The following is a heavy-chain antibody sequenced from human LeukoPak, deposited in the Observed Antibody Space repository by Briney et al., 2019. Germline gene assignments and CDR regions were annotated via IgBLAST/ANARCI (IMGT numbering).Heavy chain of an antibody. V-gene: IGHV3-21*01. Sequence: GGSLRLSCAASGFSFSSYSMNWVRQAPGKGLEWVSSISSSSIYIFYSNSVKGRFTISRDNAKNSLYLQVDSLRADDTAVYYCVKVRSGAAAVGGDWGRGTLVTVSS. CDR2: ISSSSIYI. D-gene: IGHD6-13*01. J-gene: IGHJ4*02. CDR3: VKVRSGAAAVGGD. CDR1: GFSFSSYS.